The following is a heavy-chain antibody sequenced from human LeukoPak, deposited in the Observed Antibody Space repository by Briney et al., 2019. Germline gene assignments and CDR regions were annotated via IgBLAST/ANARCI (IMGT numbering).Heavy chain of an antibody. Sequence: GGSPRLSCAASGFTFSSYSMNWVRQAPGKGLEWVSYISSSSSTIYYADSVKGRFTISRDNAKNSLYLQMNSLRAEDTAVYYCASAGDYDFWSGYYWGQGTLVTVSS. CDR3: ASAGDYDFWSGYY. CDR1: GFTFSSYS. D-gene: IGHD3-3*01. CDR2: ISSSSSTI. J-gene: IGHJ4*02. V-gene: IGHV3-48*01.